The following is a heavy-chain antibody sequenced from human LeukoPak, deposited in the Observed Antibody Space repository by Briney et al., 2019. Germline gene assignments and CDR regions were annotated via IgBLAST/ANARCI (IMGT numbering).Heavy chain of an antibody. CDR2: ISGSGGST. D-gene: IGHD2-15*01. CDR3: AKEYCSGGSCYGHSDY. CDR1: GFTFSSYG. V-gene: IGHV3-23*01. J-gene: IGHJ4*02. Sequence: GGSLRLSCAASGFTFSSYGMSWVRQAPGKGLEWVSAISGSGGSTYYADSVKGRFTISRDNSKNTLYLQMNSLRAEDTAVYYCAKEYCSGGSCYGHSDYWGQGALVTVSS.